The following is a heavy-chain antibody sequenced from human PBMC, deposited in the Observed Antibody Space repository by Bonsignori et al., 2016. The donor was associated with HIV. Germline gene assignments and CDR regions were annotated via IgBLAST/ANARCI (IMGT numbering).Heavy chain of an antibody. D-gene: IGHD5-18*01. CDR3: ARGPPYTYGYG. CDR2: MNPNSGNT. Sequence: WVRQAPGQGLEWMGWMNPNSGNTGYAQKFQGRVTMTRNTSISTAYMELSSLRSEDTAVYYCARGPPYTYGYGWGQGTLVTVSS. V-gene: IGHV1-8*01. J-gene: IGHJ4*02.